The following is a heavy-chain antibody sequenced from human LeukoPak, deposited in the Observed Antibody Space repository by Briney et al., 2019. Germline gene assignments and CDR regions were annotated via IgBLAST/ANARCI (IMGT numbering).Heavy chain of an antibody. CDR2: IYTSGST. Sequence: SETLSLTCTVSGGSISSSSYYWGWIRQPAGKGLEWIGRIYTSGSTNYNPSLKSRVTMSVDTSKNQFSLKLSSVTAADTAVYYCARAHYYGSGSFDYWGQGTLVTVSS. CDR1: GGSISSSSYY. D-gene: IGHD3-10*01. J-gene: IGHJ4*02. V-gene: IGHV4-61*02. CDR3: ARAHYYGSGSFDY.